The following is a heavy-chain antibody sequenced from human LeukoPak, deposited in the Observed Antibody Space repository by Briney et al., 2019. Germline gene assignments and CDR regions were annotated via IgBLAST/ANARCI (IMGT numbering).Heavy chain of an antibody. D-gene: IGHD6-13*01. CDR1: GFTFSSYG. V-gene: IGHV3-30*02. CDR3: AKSGIEAAGSLVYFDY. Sequence: GGSLRLSCGASGFTFSSYGMHWVRQAPGKGLDWVAVIWYDGSNKYYTDSVKGRFTISRDNSKNTLYLQMNSLRAEDTAVYYCAKSGIEAAGSLVYFDYWGQGTLVTASS. J-gene: IGHJ4*02. CDR2: IWYDGSNK.